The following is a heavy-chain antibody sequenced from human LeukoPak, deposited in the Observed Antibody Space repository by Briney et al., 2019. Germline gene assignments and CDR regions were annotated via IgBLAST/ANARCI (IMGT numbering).Heavy chain of an antibody. CDR1: GFTFNNFA. CDR3: ARDLHCSGGSCYSGLHY. V-gene: IGHV3-23*01. CDR2: ISGSGGST. Sequence: GGSLRLSCAASGFTFNNFAMSWVRQAPGKGLEWVSAISGSGGSTYYADSVKGRFTISRDNSKNTLYLQMNSLRPEDTAVYYCARDLHCSGGSCYSGLHYWGQGTLVTVSS. D-gene: IGHD2-15*01. J-gene: IGHJ4*02.